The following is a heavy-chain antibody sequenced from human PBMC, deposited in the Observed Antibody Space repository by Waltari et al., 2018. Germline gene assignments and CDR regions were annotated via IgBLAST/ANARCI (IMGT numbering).Heavy chain of an antibody. V-gene: IGHV4-31*01. CDR1: GGSISSGGYY. Sequence: QVQLQESGPGLVKPSQTLSLTCTVSGGSISSGGYYWSWIRQHPGKGLEWIGDIYDSGSTDSNPSLKSLVTISVDTSKNQSSLKLSSVTAADTAVYYCARGLTGTTQGYYYYDMDVWGKGTTVTVSS. J-gene: IGHJ6*03. CDR2: IYDSGST. D-gene: IGHD1-7*01. CDR3: ARGLTGTTQGYYYYDMDV.